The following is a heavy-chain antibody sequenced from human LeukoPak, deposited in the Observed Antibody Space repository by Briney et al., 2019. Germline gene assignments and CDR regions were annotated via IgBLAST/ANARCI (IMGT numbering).Heavy chain of an antibody. V-gene: IGHV4-59*01. D-gene: IGHD3-9*01. J-gene: IGHJ3*02. CDR1: GARINRFF. Sequence: PSETLSLTCTASGARINRFFWTWVRQPPGKGLEWIGYIYYSGSTNYNPSLKSRVTISVDTSKNQFSLKLSSVTAADTAVYYCARVYFDWLLKGFDAFDIWGQGTMVTVSS. CDR3: ARVYFDWLLKGFDAFDI. CDR2: IYYSGST.